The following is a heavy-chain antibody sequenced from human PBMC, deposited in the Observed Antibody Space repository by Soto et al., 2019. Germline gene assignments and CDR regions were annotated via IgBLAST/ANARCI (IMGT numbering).Heavy chain of an antibody. CDR3: TGEVASGY. D-gene: IGHD2-8*02. CDR1: GFTFGDFA. Sequence: GSLRLRCAASGFTFGDFAMSWVRQAPGKGLEWVSAISGSGGSTYYADSVKGRFTISRDNSRNTLFLEMNSLRGDDMAVYYCTGEVASGYWGQGTLVTVS. V-gene: IGHV3-23*01. J-gene: IGHJ4*02. CDR2: ISGSGGST.